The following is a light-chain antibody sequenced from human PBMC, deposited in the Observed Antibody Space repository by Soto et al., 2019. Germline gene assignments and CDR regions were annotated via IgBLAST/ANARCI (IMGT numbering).Light chain of an antibody. CDR2: ASS. Sequence: ALTQPASVSGSPGQSITISCTGTSSDVGSYNYVSWYQHHPGKVPRLMIYASSNRPSGVSHRFSGSRSGNTASLTISGLQAEDEADYYCSSYTSGSTLYVFGTGTKVTVL. V-gene: IGLV2-14*01. J-gene: IGLJ1*01. CDR3: SSYTSGSTLYV. CDR1: SSDVGSYNY.